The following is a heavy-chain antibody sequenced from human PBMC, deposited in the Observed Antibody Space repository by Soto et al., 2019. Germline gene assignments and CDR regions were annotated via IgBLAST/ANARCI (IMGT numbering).Heavy chain of an antibody. CDR3: ATYRRFCGTTTCYGEFDH. J-gene: IGHJ4*02. CDR2: IIPILGIA. Sequence: QVQLVQSGAEVKKPGSSVKVSCKASGGTFSIYTISWVRQAPGQGLEWMGRIIPILGIANYAQMFQGRVKLTADAFTSTTYMELSSLRSEDTAVYYCATYRRFCGTTTCYGEFDHWGQGTLVTVSS. CDR1: GGTFSIYT. D-gene: IGHD2-2*01. V-gene: IGHV1-69*02.